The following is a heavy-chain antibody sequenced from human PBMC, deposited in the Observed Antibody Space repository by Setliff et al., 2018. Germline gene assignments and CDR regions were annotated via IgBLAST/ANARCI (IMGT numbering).Heavy chain of an antibody. D-gene: IGHD3-10*01. CDR1: GFTFSSYS. J-gene: IGHJ6*03. CDR2: ISSSSSYI. CDR3: ARDPGYGSGIYYYYYYYMDV. V-gene: IGHV3-21*01. Sequence: PGGSLRLSCAASGFTFSSYSMNWVRQAPGKGLEWVSSISSSSSYIYYADSVKGRFTISRDNAKNSLYLQMNSLRAEDTAVYYCARDPGYGSGIYYYYYYYMDVWVKGTTVTVSS.